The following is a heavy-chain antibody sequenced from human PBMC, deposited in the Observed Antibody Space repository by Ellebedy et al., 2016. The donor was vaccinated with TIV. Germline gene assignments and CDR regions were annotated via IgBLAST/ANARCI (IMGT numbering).Heavy chain of an antibody. CDR2: ISSSGSTI. D-gene: IGHD3-9*01. V-gene: IGHV3-11*04. CDR3: ARRQTYYDILTGFGGWYFDL. J-gene: IGHJ2*01. CDR1: GFTFSDYY. Sequence: GESLKISCAASGFTFSDYYMSWIRQAPGKGLEWVSYISSSGSTIYYADSVKGRFTISRDNSKNTLYLQMNSLRAEDTAVYYCARRQTYYDILTGFGGWYFDLWGRGTLVTVSS.